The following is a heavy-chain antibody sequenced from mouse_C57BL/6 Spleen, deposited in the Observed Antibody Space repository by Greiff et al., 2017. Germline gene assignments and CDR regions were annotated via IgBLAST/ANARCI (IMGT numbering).Heavy chain of an antibody. Sequence: VKLVASGPGLVAPSQSLSITCTVSGFSLTSYAISWVRQPPGKGLEWLGVIWTGGGTNYNSALKSRLSISKDNSKSQVFLKMNSLQTDDTARYYCARTLAYYSTWYFDVWGTGTTVTVSS. J-gene: IGHJ1*03. CDR1: GFSLTSYA. CDR3: ARTLAYYSTWYFDV. V-gene: IGHV2-9-1*01. D-gene: IGHD2-5*01. CDR2: IWTGGGT.